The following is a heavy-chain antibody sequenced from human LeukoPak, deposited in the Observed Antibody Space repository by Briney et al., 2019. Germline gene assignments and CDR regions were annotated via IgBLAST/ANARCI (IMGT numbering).Heavy chain of an antibody. CDR2: IYYSGST. V-gene: IGHV4-39*07. CDR3: ARGVGRFGELYNNWFDP. CDR1: GGSISSSSYY. Sequence: SETLSLTCTVSGGSISSSSYYWGWIRQPPGKGLEWIGSIYYSGSTYYNPSLKSRVTISVDTSKNQFSLKLSSVTAADTAVYYCARGVGRFGELYNNWFDPWGQGTLVTVSS. J-gene: IGHJ5*02. D-gene: IGHD3-10*01.